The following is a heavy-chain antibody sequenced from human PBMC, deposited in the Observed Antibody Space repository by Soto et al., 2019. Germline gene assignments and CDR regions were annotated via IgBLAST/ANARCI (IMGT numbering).Heavy chain of an antibody. J-gene: IGHJ4*02. Sequence: SETLSLTCTVSGGSISSSNYYWGWIRQPPGKGLEWIGSIYYSGSTFYNPSLKSRATISVDTSKNQFSLKLSSVTAADTAVYYCARTRDSNWCSDYWGQGTLVTVSS. V-gene: IGHV4-39*01. CDR3: ARTRDSNWCSDY. D-gene: IGHD6-13*01. CDR1: GGSISSSNYY. CDR2: IYYSGST.